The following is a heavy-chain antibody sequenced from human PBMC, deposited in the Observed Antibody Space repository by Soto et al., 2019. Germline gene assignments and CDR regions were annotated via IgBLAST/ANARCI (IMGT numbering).Heavy chain of an antibody. V-gene: IGHV3-15*07. CDR3: NTDSYLTTITVRSDY. D-gene: IGHD3-22*01. Sequence: WGSLSLSCAASGFTCSNAWINWLRQTPGRGLEWFGRVKGKNDGGTTDFAAPVKGRFAISRDDSKNMVYLEMNSLQTEDTAMYYCNTDSYLTTITVRSDYWGHGTLVTVSS. CDR1: GFTCSNAW. J-gene: IGHJ4*01. CDR2: VKGKNDGGTT.